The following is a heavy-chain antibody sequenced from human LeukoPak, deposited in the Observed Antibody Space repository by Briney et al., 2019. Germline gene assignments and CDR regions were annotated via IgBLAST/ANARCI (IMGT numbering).Heavy chain of an antibody. Sequence: GGSLRLCCAASGFTFSSYAMSWVRQAPGKGLEWVSAISGSGGSTYYADPVKGRFTISRDNSKNTLYLQMNSLRAEDTAVYYCAKGSLLWFRELLTNRNWFDPWGQGTLVTVSS. J-gene: IGHJ5*02. D-gene: IGHD3-10*01. CDR1: GFTFSSYA. CDR3: AKGSLLWFRELLTNRNWFDP. V-gene: IGHV3-23*01. CDR2: ISGSGGST.